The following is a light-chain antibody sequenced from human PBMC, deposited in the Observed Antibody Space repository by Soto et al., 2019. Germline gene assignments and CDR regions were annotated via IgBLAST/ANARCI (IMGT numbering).Light chain of an antibody. CDR1: SSDIGRYNY. CDR3: SSYISSSTYV. V-gene: IGLV2-14*01. J-gene: IGLJ1*01. CDR2: DVS. Sequence: QSVLTQPASVSGSPGQSITISCTGTSSDIGRYNYVSWYQQYPGKAPKFMIYDVSNRPSGVSNRFSGSKSGNTASLTISGLQAEDEADYYYSSYISSSTYVFGTGTKVTVL.